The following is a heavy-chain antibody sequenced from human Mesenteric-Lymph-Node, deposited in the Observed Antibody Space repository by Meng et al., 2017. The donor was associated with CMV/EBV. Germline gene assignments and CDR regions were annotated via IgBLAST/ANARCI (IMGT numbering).Heavy chain of an antibody. CDR2: ISSSSSYI. Sequence: GESLKISCAASGFTFSSYSMNWVRQAPGKGLEWVSSISSSSSYIYYADSVKGRFTISRDNAKNSLYLQMNSLRAEDTAVYYCARDQVAAAGTNYYYYGMDVWGQGTTVTVSS. V-gene: IGHV3-21*01. CDR1: GFTFSSYS. CDR3: ARDQVAAAGTNYYYYGMDV. J-gene: IGHJ6*02. D-gene: IGHD6-13*01.